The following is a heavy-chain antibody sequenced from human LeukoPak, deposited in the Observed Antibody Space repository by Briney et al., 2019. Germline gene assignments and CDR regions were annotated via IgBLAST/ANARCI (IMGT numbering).Heavy chain of an antibody. V-gene: IGHV1-2*02. Sequence: ASVKVCCKASGYTFTGYYMHWGRQAPGQGLEWMGWINPNSGGTNYAQKFQGRVTMTRDTSISTSYMELSRLRSDDTAVYYCAREGRQWLVRGDWFDPWGQGTLVTVSS. CDR2: INPNSGGT. J-gene: IGHJ5*02. CDR1: GYTFTGYY. CDR3: AREGRQWLVRGDWFDP. D-gene: IGHD6-19*01.